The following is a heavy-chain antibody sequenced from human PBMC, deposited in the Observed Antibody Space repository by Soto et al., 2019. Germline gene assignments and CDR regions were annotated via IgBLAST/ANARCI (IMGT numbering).Heavy chain of an antibody. J-gene: IGHJ5*02. CDR3: ARGVSSSYWFDP. V-gene: IGHV4-59*02. CDR1: GCSVSPFF. CDR2: VDYSGYT. D-gene: IGHD3-10*01. Sequence: SETLYLTFTVSGCSVSPFFWSWIRQPPGKRLEWIGYVDYSGYTAYNPSLRSRVNMSLDTSQSQFSLQLSSVTPADTAVYYCARGVSSSYWFDPWGQGTQVTVSS.